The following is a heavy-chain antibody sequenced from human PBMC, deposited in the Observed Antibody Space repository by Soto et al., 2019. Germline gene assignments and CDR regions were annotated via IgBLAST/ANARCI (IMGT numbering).Heavy chain of an antibody. CDR2: IYPGDSET. V-gene: IGHV5-51*03. CDR3: PKRSGGSPHDCFDP. J-gene: IGHJ5*02. D-gene: IGHD2-15*01. CDR1: GYSFSNYW. Sequence: EVQLVQSGAEVKKPGESLKISCKGSGYSFSNYWIVWVRQMPGKGLECMGIIYPGDSETKYSPSFQGQVTISADKSINPAFLQWSILTPLDTSMYYCPKRSGGSPHDCFDPGGQGTLVTVSA.